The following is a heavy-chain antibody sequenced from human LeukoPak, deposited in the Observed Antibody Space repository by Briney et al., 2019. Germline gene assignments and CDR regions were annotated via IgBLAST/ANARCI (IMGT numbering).Heavy chain of an antibody. J-gene: IGHJ6*03. Sequence: PGGSLRLSCAASGLTFSNYWMSWVRQAPGKGLEWVANIKEDGSAKHYVDSVKGRFTISRDNAKNSLYLRMNSLRAEDTAVYYCATEVYYYMDVWGKGTTVTVSS. V-gene: IGHV3-7*01. CDR1: GLTFSNYW. CDR3: ATEVYYYMDV. CDR2: IKEDGSAK.